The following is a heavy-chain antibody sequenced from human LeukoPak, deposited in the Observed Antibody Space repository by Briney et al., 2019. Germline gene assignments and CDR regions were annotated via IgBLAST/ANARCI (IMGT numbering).Heavy chain of an antibody. Sequence: SETLSLTCAVSGVSLTGYYWSWIRQSPGKGLEWIGEINHRGSTNYNPSLKSRVTISVDTSKKQFSLNRSSVTAADTAVYYCARRGRYCTGANCYTGYFQHWGQGTLVTVSS. CDR3: ARRGRYCTGANCYTGYFQH. J-gene: IGHJ1*01. V-gene: IGHV4-34*01. CDR2: INHRGST. CDR1: GVSLTGYY. D-gene: IGHD2-2*02.